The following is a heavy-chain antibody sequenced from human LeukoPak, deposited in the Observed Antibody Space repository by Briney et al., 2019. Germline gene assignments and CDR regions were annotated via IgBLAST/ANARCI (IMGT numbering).Heavy chain of an antibody. CDR2: ISYDGSNK. CDR1: GFTFSSYG. D-gene: IGHD6-19*01. CDR3: AKSLIRAGSGWFAFDI. V-gene: IGHV3-30*18. Sequence: GGSLRLSCAASGFTFSSYGMHWVRQAPGKGLAWVAVISYDGSNKYYADSVKGRFTISRDNSKNTLYLQMNSLRAEDTAVYYCAKSLIRAGSGWFAFDIWGQGTMVTVSS. J-gene: IGHJ3*02.